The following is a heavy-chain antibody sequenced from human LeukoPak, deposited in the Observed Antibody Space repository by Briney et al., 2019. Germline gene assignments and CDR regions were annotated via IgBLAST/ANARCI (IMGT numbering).Heavy chain of an antibody. V-gene: IGHV1-2*02. D-gene: IGHD3-10*01. J-gene: IGHJ3*02. Sequence: GASVKVSCKASGYTFTGYYMHWVRQAPGQGLEWMGWINPNSGGTNYAQRFQGRVTMTRDTSISTAYMELSRLRSDDTAVYYCARDQLVLWFGEHAFDIWGQGTMVTVSS. CDR3: ARDQLVLWFGEHAFDI. CDR1: GYTFTGYY. CDR2: INPNSGGT.